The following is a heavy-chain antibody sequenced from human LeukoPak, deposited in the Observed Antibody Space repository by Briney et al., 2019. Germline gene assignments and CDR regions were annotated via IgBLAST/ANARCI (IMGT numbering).Heavy chain of an antibody. CDR2: IYYSGST. Sequence: KPSETLSLTCTVSGGSITSSSYYWGWIRQPPGKGLEWIGYIYYSGSTYYNPSLKGLVTISADTAKNQFSLQLSSVTAADTAVYYCARNHCSGGSCYFDYWGQGTRVTVSS. D-gene: IGHD2-15*01. CDR1: GGSITSSSYY. CDR3: ARNHCSGGSCYFDY. V-gene: IGHV4-39*01. J-gene: IGHJ4*02.